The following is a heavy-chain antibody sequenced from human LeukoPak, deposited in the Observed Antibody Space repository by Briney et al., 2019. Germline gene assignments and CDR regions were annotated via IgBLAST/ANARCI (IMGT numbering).Heavy chain of an antibody. V-gene: IGHV1-2*02. D-gene: IGHD3-9*01. CDR2: INPNSGGT. CDR1: GYTFTAYY. J-gene: IGHJ4*02. Sequence: ASVKVSCKASGYTFTAYYMHWVRQAPGQGLEWMGWINPNSGGTNYAQKFQGRVTMTRDTSISTAYMELSRLRSDDTAVYYCARVGSADDIFYAYWGQGTLVTVSS. CDR3: ARVGSADDIFYAY.